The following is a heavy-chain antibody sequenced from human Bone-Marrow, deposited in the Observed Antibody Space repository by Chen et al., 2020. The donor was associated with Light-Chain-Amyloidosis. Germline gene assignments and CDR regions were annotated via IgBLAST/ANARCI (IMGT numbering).Heavy chain of an antibody. CDR2: ISGSGGST. V-gene: IGHV3-23*04. CDR3: AKRPPSPSIYCMDV. CDR1: GFIVSVNY. Sequence: EVQLVEPGGGLIQPGGSLGLPCEASGFIVSVNYITWVRQAPGKGLEWVSGISGSGGSTYYADSVKGRFTISRDNSKNTLYLQMNSLRAEDTAVYYCAKRPPSPSIYCMDVWGQGTTVTVSS. J-gene: IGHJ6*02.